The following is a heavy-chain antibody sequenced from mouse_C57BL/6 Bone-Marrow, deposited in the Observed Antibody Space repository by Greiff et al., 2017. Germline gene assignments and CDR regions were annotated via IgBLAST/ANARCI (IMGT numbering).Heavy chain of an antibody. CDR1: GYTFTSYG. CDR2: IYPRSGNT. V-gene: IGHV1-81*01. CDR3: AGGGSSSHFDY. D-gene: IGHD1-1*01. Sequence: VQLQQSGAELARPGASVKLPCKASGYTFTSYGISWVKQRTGQGLEWIGEIYPRSGNTYYNEKFKGKATLTADKSSSTAYMELRSLTSEDSAVYFCAGGGSSSHFDYWGQGTTLTVSS. J-gene: IGHJ2*01.